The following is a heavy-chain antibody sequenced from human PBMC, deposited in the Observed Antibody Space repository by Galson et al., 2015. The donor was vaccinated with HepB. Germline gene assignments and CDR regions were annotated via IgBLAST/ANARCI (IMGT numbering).Heavy chain of an antibody. V-gene: IGHV5-51*01. Sequence: QSGAEVKKPGESLKISCKGSGYSFTTYWIGWVRQMPGKGLEWMGIIYPDDSDTRYSPSFQGQVTISADKSISTAYLQWSSLKASDTAIYYCARRQRFCSSTSCYGPDYWGQGTLVTVSS. CDR3: ARRQRFCSSTSCYGPDY. D-gene: IGHD2-2*01. CDR2: IYPDDSDT. CDR1: GYSFTTYW. J-gene: IGHJ4*02.